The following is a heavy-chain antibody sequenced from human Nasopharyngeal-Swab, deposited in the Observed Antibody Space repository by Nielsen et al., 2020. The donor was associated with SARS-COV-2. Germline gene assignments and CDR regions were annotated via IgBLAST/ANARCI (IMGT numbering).Heavy chain of an antibody. V-gene: IGHV3-30*18. D-gene: IGHD3-10*01. Sequence: GESLKISCAAFGFTLSDYAMHWVRQAPGKGLEWVALFSYDGSKRYFADSMKGRFSISRDNIKNILYLQMDSLRADDTAVYYCAKDHFHDSGSYDRLYFDFWGQGTLVTVSS. CDR1: GFTLSDYA. CDR2: FSYDGSKR. J-gene: IGHJ4*02. CDR3: AKDHFHDSGSYDRLYFDF.